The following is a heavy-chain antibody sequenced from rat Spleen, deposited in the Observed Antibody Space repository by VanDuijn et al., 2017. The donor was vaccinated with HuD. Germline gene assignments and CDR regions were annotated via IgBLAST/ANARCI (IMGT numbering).Heavy chain of an antibody. CDR2: ISTGGGNT. CDR3: ARLNITMTLMDA. V-gene: IGHV5S13*01. CDR1: GFTYSNYV. D-gene: IGHD1-12*01. Sequence: EVQLVESGGGLVQPGRSLKLSCAASGFTYSNYVMAWVSQAPTKGLEWVASISTGGGNTYYRDSVKGRFTISRDNAKNTLYLQMDSLRSEDTATYYCARLNITMTLMDAWGQGASVTVSS. J-gene: IGHJ4*01.